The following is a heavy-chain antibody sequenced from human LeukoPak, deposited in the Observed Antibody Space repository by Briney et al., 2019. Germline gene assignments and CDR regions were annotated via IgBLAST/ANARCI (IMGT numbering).Heavy chain of an antibody. J-gene: IGHJ4*02. V-gene: IGHV3-7*01. CDR2: INQDGSEK. CDR1: GFTFNNYW. Sequence: GGSLRLSCAASGFTFNNYWMTWVRQAPGKGLEWVANINQDGSEKYSVDSVKGRFTISRDNAKNTLYLQMNSLRAEDTAVYYCAREGSGIPFDYWGQGTLVTVSS. CDR3: AREGSGIPFDY. D-gene: IGHD2-15*01.